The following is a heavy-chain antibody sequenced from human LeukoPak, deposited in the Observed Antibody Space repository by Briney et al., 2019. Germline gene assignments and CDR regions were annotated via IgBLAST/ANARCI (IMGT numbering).Heavy chain of an antibody. J-gene: IGHJ3*02. CDR1: GGSFRTYY. CDR3: ARHTPVVVNGAFDI. Sequence: PSETLSLTRTVSGGSFRTYYWTWIRQPPGKGLEWIAYIYYSGSTNYNPSLKSRATISLDTSQNQFSLKLSSVTADDTAVYYCARHTPVVVNGAFDIWGQGTMVTVSS. CDR2: IYYSGST. V-gene: IGHV4-59*08. D-gene: IGHD3-22*01.